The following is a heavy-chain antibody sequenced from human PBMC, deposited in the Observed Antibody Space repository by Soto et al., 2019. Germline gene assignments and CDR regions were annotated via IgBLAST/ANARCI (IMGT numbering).Heavy chain of an antibody. CDR3: ARDHARLRLPMDV. J-gene: IGHJ6*02. V-gene: IGHV1-69*06. Sequence: GASVKVSCKASGGTFSSYAISWVRQAPGQGLEWMGGIIPIFGTANYAQKFQGRVTITADKSTSTAYMELSSLRSEDTAVYYCARDHARLRLPMDVWGQGTTVTVSS. CDR2: IIPIFGTA. D-gene: IGHD3-16*01. CDR1: GGTFSSYA.